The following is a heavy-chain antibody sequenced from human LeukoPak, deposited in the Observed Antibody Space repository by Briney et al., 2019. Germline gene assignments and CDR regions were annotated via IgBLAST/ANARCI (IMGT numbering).Heavy chain of an antibody. D-gene: IGHD2-15*01. CDR1: GFTFSSYW. CDR3: ARAPRYCSCGSCRS. Sequence: GGSLRLSCAASGFTFSSYWMSWVRQAPGKGLEWVANIKQDGSEKYYVDSVKGRFTISRDNAKNSLYLQMNSLRAEDTAVYYCARAPRYCSCGSCRSWGQGTLVTVSS. CDR2: IKQDGSEK. V-gene: IGHV3-7*01. J-gene: IGHJ4*02.